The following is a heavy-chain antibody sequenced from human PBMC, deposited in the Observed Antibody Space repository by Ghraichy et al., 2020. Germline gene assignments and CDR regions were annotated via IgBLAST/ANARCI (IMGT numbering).Heavy chain of an antibody. CDR3: ARDRRVRFDAAFDP. CDR2: TYYRSKWYN. J-gene: IGHJ5*02. V-gene: IGHV6-1*01. Sequence: SQTLSLTCAISGDSVSSNSAAWNWIRQSPSRGLEWMGRTYYRSKWYNDYAVSVKSRITINPDTSKNQLSLQLNSVTPEDTAVYYCARDRRVRFDAAFDPWGQGTLVTVSS. D-gene: IGHD3-9*01. CDR1: GDSVSSNSAA.